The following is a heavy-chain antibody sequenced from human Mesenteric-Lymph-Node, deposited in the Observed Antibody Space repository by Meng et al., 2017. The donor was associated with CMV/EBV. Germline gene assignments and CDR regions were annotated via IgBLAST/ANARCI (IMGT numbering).Heavy chain of an antibody. V-gene: IGHV3-30*04. CDR2: ISYDGRNK. CDR3: ARDQGAGTTYVGHMGMDV. CDR1: TFSSYA. J-gene: IGHJ6*02. Sequence: TFSSYAMHWVRQAPGKGLEWVAVISYDGRNKYYADSVKGRFTISRDNSKNTLYLQMNSLRAEDTAVYYCARDQGAGTTYVGHMGMDVWGQGTTVTVSS. D-gene: IGHD1-1*01.